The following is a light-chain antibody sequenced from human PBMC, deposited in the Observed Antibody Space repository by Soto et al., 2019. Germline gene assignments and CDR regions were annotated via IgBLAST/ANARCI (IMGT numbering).Light chain of an antibody. CDR1: SSDVGGYNY. J-gene: IGLJ3*02. V-gene: IGLV2-14*01. Sequence: QSALTQPAAVSGSPGQSITISCTGTSSDVGGYNYVSWYQQHPGKAPKLMIYEVSNRPSGVSNRFSGFKSGNTASLTISGLQAEDEADYYCSSYTSSSTWVFGVGTKVTV. CDR3: SSYTSSSTWV. CDR2: EVS.